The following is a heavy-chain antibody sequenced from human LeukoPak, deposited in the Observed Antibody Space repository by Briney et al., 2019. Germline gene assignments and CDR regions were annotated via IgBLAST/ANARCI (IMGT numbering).Heavy chain of an antibody. V-gene: IGHV3-23*01. D-gene: IGHD3-3*01. CDR1: GCTFSSYA. J-gene: IGHJ4*02. CDR3: AKSPSLFGVVIILDY. CDR2: ISGSGGST. Sequence: GGSLRLSCAASGCTFSSYAMSWVRQAPGKGLEWVSAISGSGGSTYYADSVKGRFTISRDNSKNTLYLQMNSLRAEDTAVYYCAKSPSLFGVVIILDYWGQGTLVTVSS.